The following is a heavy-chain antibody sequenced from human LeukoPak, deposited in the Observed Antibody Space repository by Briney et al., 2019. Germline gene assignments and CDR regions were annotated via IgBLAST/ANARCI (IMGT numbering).Heavy chain of an antibody. CDR2: ISGSSSST. V-gene: IGHV3-23*01. J-gene: IGHJ5*02. D-gene: IGHD3-22*01. CDR3: AKFGPRGAMILPQGWFDP. Sequence: SGGSLRLSCAASGFTFSSYAMSWVRQASWKVLGWISSISGSSSSTYYADSVKGRFTISRDNSKNTLYLQMNSLRAEDTAVYYCAKFGPRGAMILPQGWFDPWGQGTLVTVSS. CDR1: GFTFSSYA.